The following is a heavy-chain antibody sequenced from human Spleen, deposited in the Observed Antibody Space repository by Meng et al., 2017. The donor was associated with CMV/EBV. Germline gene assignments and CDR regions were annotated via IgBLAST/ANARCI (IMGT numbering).Heavy chain of an antibody. CDR1: GFTFSTSS. V-gene: IGHV3-21*01. CDR2: ISSGSSYI. CDR3: ARVPPYSSGWYDY. J-gene: IGHJ4*02. Sequence: GESLKISCAASGFTFSTSSMNWVRQAPGRGLEWVSSISSGSSYIYYADSVEGRFAISRDNAKKSLYLRMNSLRADDTAVYYCARVPPYSSGWYDYWGQGTQVTVSS. D-gene: IGHD6-19*01.